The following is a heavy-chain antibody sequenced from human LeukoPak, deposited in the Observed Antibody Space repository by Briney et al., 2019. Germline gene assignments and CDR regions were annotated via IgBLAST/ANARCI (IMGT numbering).Heavy chain of an antibody. V-gene: IGHV3-30*04. CDR2: ISYDGSNK. D-gene: IGHD2-2*01. J-gene: IGHJ4*02. CDR3: ARDYQLLTSN. Sequence: PGGSLRLSCAASGFTFSSYAMHWVRQAPGKGLEWVAVISYDGSNKYYADSVKGRFTISRDNSKNTLYLQMNSLRAEDTAVYYCARDYQLLTSNLGQGTLVTVSS. CDR1: GFTFSSYA.